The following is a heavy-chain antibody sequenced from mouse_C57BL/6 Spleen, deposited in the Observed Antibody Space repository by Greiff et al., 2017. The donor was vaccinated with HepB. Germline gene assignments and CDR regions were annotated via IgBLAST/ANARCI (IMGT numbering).Heavy chain of an antibody. CDR1: GYTFTSYW. J-gene: IGHJ2*01. V-gene: IGHV1-64*01. CDR2: IHPNSGST. D-gene: IGHD1-1*01. CDR3: ARSGVLRDFDY. Sequence: QVQLQQSGAELVKPGASVKLSCKASGYTFTSYWMHWVKQRPGQGLEWIGMIHPNSGSTNYNEKFKSKATLTVDKSSSTAYMQLSSLTSEDSAVYYCARSGVLRDFDYWGQGTTLTVSS.